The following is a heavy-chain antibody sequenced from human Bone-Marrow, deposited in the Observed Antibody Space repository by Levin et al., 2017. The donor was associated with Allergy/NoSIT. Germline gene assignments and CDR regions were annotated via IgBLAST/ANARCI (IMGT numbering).Heavy chain of an antibody. CDR3: ARSIAVAAKAWFDP. V-gene: IGHV4-39*01. CDR2: IYYSGST. Sequence: SPTLSLTCAVSGGSIRITNYYWGWIRQPPGKGLEWIGSIYYSGSTYYNPSLKSRVTISVDTSKNQFSLNLSSVTAADTAVYYCARSIAVAAKAWFDPWGQGTLVTVSS. CDR1: GGSIRITNYY. J-gene: IGHJ5*02. D-gene: IGHD6-19*01.